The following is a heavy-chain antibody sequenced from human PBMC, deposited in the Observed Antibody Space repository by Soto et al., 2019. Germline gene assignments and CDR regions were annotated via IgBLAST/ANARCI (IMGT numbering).Heavy chain of an antibody. Sequence: ASVKVSCKTSGDTFTDSSMHWVRQAPGQGLEWMGWINLNSGDTNYAEKFRGRVTTTRDTSIITAYMELTRLKSDDTAVYYCARDLGGYDLYGPDTWGQGTLVT. CDR1: GDTFTDSS. J-gene: IGHJ5*02. CDR2: INLNSGDT. D-gene: IGHD5-12*01. CDR3: ARDLGGYDLYGPDT. V-gene: IGHV1-2*02.